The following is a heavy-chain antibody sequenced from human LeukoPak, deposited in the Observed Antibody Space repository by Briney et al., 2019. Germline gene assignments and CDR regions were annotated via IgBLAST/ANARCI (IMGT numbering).Heavy chain of an antibody. V-gene: IGHV4-4*02. D-gene: IGHD1-26*01. CDR3: VRDRGEFSYSHDY. CDR1: SASISSNW. J-gene: IGHJ4*02. CDR2: IHHSGSA. Sequence: PSGTLSLTCAVSSASISSNWWNWVRQPPGKGLEWIGEIHHSGSANYNPSLKSRVTISLDTSENHFSLRLSSVTAADTAVYYCVRDRGEFSYSHDYWGQGTLVTVSS.